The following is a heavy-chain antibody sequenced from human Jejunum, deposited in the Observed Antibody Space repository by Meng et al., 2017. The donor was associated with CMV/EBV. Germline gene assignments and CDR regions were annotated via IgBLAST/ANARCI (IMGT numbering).Heavy chain of an antibody. J-gene: IGHJ4*02. CDR2: LSLYSGKP. Sequence: FSSSCISSLPQAPGHGLEWMGWLSLYSGKPNYAQKLQGRVTLTTDTSTSTAYMALRSLRSDDTAVYSCARARNEYCSSISCYGVMCDSWGQGTLVTVSS. CDR1: FSSSC. D-gene: IGHD2-2*01. V-gene: IGHV1-18*01. CDR3: ARARNEYCSSISCYGVMCDS.